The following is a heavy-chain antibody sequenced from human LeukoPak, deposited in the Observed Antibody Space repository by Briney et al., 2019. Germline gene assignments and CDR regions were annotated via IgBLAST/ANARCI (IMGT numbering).Heavy chain of an antibody. CDR1: GFTFSYYA. Sequence: PGRSLRLSCAASGFTFSYYAIHWVRQAPGKGLEWVALIWSDGSNKYYADSVKGRITISRDNSKSTVYLQMNSLSAEDTAVYYCARELFSSGSCPDGWGQGTLVTVSS. J-gene: IGHJ4*02. D-gene: IGHD3-10*01. V-gene: IGHV3-33*01. CDR2: IWSDGSNK. CDR3: ARELFSSGSCPDG.